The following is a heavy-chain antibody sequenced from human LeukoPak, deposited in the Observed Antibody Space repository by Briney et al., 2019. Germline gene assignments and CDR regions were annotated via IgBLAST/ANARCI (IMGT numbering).Heavy chain of an antibody. CDR3: ARLRVEMAAYAFDI. V-gene: IGHV4-39*01. D-gene: IGHD5-24*01. Sequence: PSETLSLTCTVSGGSISGGSYHWGWVRQPPGKGLEWIGSIYYTGGTYYNPSFKSRVTISVDMSKNQFSVKLSSVTAADTAVYYCARLRVEMAAYAFDIWGQGTKVTVSS. CDR1: GGSISGGSYH. J-gene: IGHJ3*02. CDR2: IYYTGGT.